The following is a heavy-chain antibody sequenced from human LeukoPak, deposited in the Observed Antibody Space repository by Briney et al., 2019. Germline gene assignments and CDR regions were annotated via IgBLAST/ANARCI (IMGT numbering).Heavy chain of an antibody. J-gene: IGHJ4*02. V-gene: IGHV5-51*01. CDR2: IYPGDSDT. CDR1: GYSFTSYW. D-gene: IGHD2-15*01. Sequence: PGESLKISCKGSGYSFTSYWIGWVRQMPGKRLEWMGIIYPGDSDTRYSPSFQGQVTISADKSISTAYLQWSSLKASDTAMYYCASTLGYCSGGSCYVTFDYWGQGTLVTVSS. CDR3: ASTLGYCSGGSCYVTFDY.